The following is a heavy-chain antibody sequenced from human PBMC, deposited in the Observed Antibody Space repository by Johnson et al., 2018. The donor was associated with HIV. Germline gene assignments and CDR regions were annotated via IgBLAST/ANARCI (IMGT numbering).Heavy chain of an antibody. CDR1: DFTVSGNY. V-gene: IGHV3-66*03. J-gene: IGHJ3*02. D-gene: IGHD6-13*01. CDR3: GRDMSSRWGMGDACDI. Sequence: MLLVESGGGLIQPGGSLRLSCAASDFTVSGNYMSWVRQAPGKGLEWVSVIYSGDSTYYADSVKGRLTISRDNSKNTLYLQMSSLRAEDTAMYYCGRDMSSRWGMGDACDIWGQGTMVTVSS. CDR2: IYSGDST.